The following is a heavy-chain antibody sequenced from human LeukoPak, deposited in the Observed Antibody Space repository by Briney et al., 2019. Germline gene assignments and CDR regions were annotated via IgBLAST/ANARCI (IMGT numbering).Heavy chain of an antibody. CDR3: ARTGYCSSTSCSHYGMDV. CDR2: INHSGST. D-gene: IGHD2-2*01. Sequence: PSETLSLTCAVYGGSFSGYYWSWIRQPPGKGLEWIGEINHSGSTNYNPSLKSRVTISVDTSKNQFSLKLSSVTAADTAVYYCARTGYCSSTSCSHYGMDVWGQGTTVTVSS. CDR1: GGSFSGYY. J-gene: IGHJ6*02. V-gene: IGHV4-34*01.